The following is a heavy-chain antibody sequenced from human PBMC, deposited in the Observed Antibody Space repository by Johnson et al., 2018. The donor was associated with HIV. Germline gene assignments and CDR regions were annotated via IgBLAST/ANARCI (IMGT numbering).Heavy chain of an antibody. CDR1: GFTVDDYA. J-gene: IGHJ3*02. CDR3: ARDPPTQDSRLTGDFGAFDM. CDR2: IDWSGGNI. D-gene: IGHD7-27*01. V-gene: IGHV3-20*04. Sequence: EVLLLESGGGVVRPGGSLGLSCAVSGFTVDDYAMSWVRQVPGKGLEWVSGIDWSGGNIGYADSVKGRFTISRDNAKNLLYLQMNSLRADETALYYCARDPPTQDSRLTGDFGAFDMWGQGTMVTVSS.